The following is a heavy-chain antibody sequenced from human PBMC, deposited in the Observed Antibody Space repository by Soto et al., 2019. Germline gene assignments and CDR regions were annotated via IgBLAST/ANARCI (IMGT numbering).Heavy chain of an antibody. J-gene: IGHJ6*02. V-gene: IGHV3-23*01. Sequence: EVQLLESGGGLVQPGGSLRLSCAASGFSFSSYAMSWVRQSPGRGLTWVSVITGSGGSTYYADSVKGRFTISRDNSKNTLYMQMNSLRAEDTAVYYCAKALTVVRGLIYYGMDVWGQGTTVTVSS. D-gene: IGHD3-10*01. CDR3: AKALTVVRGLIYYGMDV. CDR2: ITGSGGST. CDR1: GFSFSSYA.